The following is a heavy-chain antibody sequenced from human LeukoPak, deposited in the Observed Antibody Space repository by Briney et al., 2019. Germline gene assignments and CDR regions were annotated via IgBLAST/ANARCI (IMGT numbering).Heavy chain of an antibody. D-gene: IGHD3-22*01. V-gene: IGHV6-1*01. CDR1: GDSVSSNSAA. J-gene: IGHJ4*02. CDR2: TYYRSKWYN. CDR3: AREGYYYDSSGYYNLFDY. Sequence: SQTLSLTCATSGDSVSSNSAAWNWIRQSPSRGLEWLGRTYYRSKWYNDYAVSVKSRITINPDTSKNQFSLQLNSVTPEDTAVYYCAREGYYYDSSGYYNLFDYWGQGTLVTVSS.